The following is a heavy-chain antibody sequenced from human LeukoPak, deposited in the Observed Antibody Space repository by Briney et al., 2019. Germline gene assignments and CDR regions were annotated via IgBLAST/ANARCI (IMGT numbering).Heavy chain of an antibody. CDR2: IYYSGST. CDR3: ARDLNNGGYYYGMDV. D-gene: IGHD2-8*01. Sequence: SQTLSLTSTVSGGSISSGGYYWSWIRQHPGKGLEWIGYIYYSGSTYYNPSLKSRVTISVDTSKNQFSLKLSSVTAADTAVYYCARDLNNGGYYYGMDVWGQGTTVTVSS. J-gene: IGHJ6*02. CDR1: GGSISSGGYY. V-gene: IGHV4-31*03.